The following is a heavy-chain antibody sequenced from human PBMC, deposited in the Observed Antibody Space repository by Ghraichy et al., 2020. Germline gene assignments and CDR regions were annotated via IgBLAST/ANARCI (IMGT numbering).Heavy chain of an antibody. CDR1: GFNFRTYA. Sequence: GGSLRLSCAASGFNFRTYAMNWVRQAPGKGLEWVSSISSRGSRGPSIFYPDSVRGRFTLSRDNARSSMFLQMNRLRVEDTAVYYCAREGEAAAGDLAEAFDIWGQGTMVTVSS. CDR3: AREGEAAAGDLAEAFDI. V-gene: IGHV3-21*06. D-gene: IGHD6-13*01. CDR2: ISSRGSRGPSI. J-gene: IGHJ3*02.